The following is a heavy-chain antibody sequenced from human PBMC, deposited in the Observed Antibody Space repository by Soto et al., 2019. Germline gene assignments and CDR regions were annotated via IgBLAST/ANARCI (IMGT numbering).Heavy chain of an antibody. D-gene: IGHD6-6*01. V-gene: IGHV4-31*03. CDR1: GGSIRSGGYY. Sequence: SETLSLTCTVSGGSIRSGGYYWSWIRQHPGKGLEWIGYIYYSGSTYYNPSLKSRVTISVDTSKNQFSLKLSSVTAADTAVYYCARVSSSFFYFGYWGQGTLVTVSS. CDR3: ARVSSSFFYFGY. J-gene: IGHJ4*02. CDR2: IYYSGST.